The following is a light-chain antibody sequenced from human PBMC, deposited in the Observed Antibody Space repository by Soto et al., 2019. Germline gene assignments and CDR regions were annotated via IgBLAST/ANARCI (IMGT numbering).Light chain of an antibody. V-gene: IGKV1-17*01. J-gene: IGKJ1*01. CDR1: QGIRND. CDR3: QHYKMYSPWT. CDR2: AAS. Sequence: EIQMTQSPSSLSASVGDRVTITCRASQGIRNDLGWYQQKPGKAPKLLIYAASSLQSGVPSRFSGSGSGTDFTLTISSLQPEDFATYYCQHYKMYSPWTFGQGTKVDIK.